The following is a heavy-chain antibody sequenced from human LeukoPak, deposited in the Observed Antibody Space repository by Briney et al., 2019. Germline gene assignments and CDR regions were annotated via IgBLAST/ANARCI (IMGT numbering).Heavy chain of an antibody. CDR2: ISGSGGST. D-gene: IGHD6-19*01. CDR3: AKGLPGYSSGGAWYYFDY. V-gene: IGHV3-23*01. Sequence: GGSLRLSCAASGFTFSSYAMSWVRQAPGKGLEWGSAISGSGGSTYYADSVKGRFTISRDNSKNTLYLQMNSLRAEDTAVYYCAKGLPGYSSGGAWYYFDYWGQGTLVTVSS. CDR1: GFTFSSYA. J-gene: IGHJ4*02.